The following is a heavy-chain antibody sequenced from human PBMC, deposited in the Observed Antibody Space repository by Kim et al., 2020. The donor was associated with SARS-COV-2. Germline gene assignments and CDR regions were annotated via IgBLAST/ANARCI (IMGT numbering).Heavy chain of an antibody. CDR1: GGSFSGYY. CDR3: ARDEGDYDFWSGYYHVSWFDP. CDR2: INHSGST. V-gene: IGHV4-34*01. D-gene: IGHD3-3*01. Sequence: SETLSLTCAVYGGSFSGYYWSWIRQPPGKGLEWIGEINHSGSTNYNPSLKSRVTISVDTSKNQFSLKLSSVTAADTAVYYCARDEGDYDFWSGYYHVSWFDPWGQGTLVTVSS. J-gene: IGHJ5*02.